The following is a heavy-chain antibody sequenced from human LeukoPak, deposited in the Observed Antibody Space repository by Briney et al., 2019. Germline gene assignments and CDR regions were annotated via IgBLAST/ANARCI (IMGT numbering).Heavy chain of an antibody. V-gene: IGHV3-7*02. J-gene: IGHJ4*02. CDR3: ARGGGSSWAFDY. Sequence: GGSLRLPCVASGFTFSSSWMSWVRQAPGKGLEWVANIKEDGSEKYYVDSVKGRFTISRDNAKNSLYLQMNSLRAEDTAVYYCARGGGSSWAFDYWGQGTLVTVSS. CDR1: GFTFSSSW. CDR2: IKEDGSEK. D-gene: IGHD6-13*01.